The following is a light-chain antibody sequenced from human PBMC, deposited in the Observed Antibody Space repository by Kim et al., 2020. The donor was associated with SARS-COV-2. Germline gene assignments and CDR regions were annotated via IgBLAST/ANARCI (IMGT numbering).Light chain of an antibody. CDR2: NNF. CDR1: ISNVGRNT. Sequence: ELTQPLSASGIPGQTVTITCSGGISNVGRNTVNWFQQFPGTAPKLLTYNNFQRASGVPARFSASMSGTSASLAISGLQSDDEADYHCAAWDDSLTGYVFGSGTKVTVL. J-gene: IGLJ1*01. V-gene: IGLV1-44*01. CDR3: AAWDDSLTGYV.